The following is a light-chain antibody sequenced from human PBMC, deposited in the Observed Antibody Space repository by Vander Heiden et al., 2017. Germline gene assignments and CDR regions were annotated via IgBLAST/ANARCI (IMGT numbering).Light chain of an antibody. J-gene: IGLJ3*02. CDR1: SSNIGSNY. CDR2: RNN. Sequence: QSVPTQPPSASGTPGQRVTISCSGSSSNIGSNYVYWYQQLPGTAPKLLIYRNNQRPSGVPDRFSGSKSGTSASLAISGLRSEDEADYDCAAWDDSLSGWVFGGGTKLTVL. CDR3: AAWDDSLSGWV. V-gene: IGLV1-47*01.